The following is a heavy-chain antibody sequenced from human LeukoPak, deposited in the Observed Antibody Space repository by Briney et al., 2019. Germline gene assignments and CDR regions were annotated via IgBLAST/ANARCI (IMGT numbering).Heavy chain of an antibody. Sequence: ASVKVSCKASGYTFTSYAMHWVRQAPGQRLEWMGWINAGNGNTEYSQKFQGRVTITRDTSASTAYMELSSLRSEDTAVYYCARDRWLRTRDLDYWGQGTLVTVSS. CDR1: GYTFTSYA. J-gene: IGHJ4*02. D-gene: IGHD6-19*01. CDR3: ARDRWLRTRDLDY. V-gene: IGHV1-3*01. CDR2: INAGNGNT.